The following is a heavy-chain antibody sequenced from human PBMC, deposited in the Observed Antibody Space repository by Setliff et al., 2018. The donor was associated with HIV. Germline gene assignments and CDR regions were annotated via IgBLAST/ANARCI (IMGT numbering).Heavy chain of an antibody. CDR2: ISYDGKTT. V-gene: IGHV3-30*04. J-gene: IGHJ5*02. Sequence: GGSLRLSCVASGFTFSTFAMYWVREAPAKGLEWVSAISYDGKTTHYADSVRGRFTISRDNSKNTLYLQMNSLRVEDTAVYYCVKGDNFWTGYSTYFEFDPWGQGTLVTVSS. CDR1: GFTFSTFA. D-gene: IGHD3-3*01. CDR3: VKGDNFWTGYSTYFEFDP.